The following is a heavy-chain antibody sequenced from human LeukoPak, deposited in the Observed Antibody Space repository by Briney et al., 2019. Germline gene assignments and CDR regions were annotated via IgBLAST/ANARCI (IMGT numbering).Heavy chain of an antibody. V-gene: IGHV3-30*18. CDR3: AKEDVVGANFDY. CDR2: ISYDGSNK. D-gene: IGHD1-26*01. J-gene: IGHJ4*02. Sequence: GGPLRLSCAASGFTFSSYGMHWVRQAPGKGVEWVAVISYDGSNKYYADSVKPRFTISRDNSKNTLYLQMNSLRAEDTAVYYCAKEDVVGANFDYWGQGTLVTVSS. CDR1: GFTFSSYG.